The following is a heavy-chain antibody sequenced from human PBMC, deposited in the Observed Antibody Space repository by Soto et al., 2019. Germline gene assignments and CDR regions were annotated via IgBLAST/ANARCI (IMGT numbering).Heavy chain of an antibody. CDR2: VHESGYT. CDR1: GDAISNFY. J-gene: IGHJ4*01. CDR3: ARGTRALITSFFAY. Sequence: SETLSLTCTVSGDAISNFYWSWIRQTPGRGLEWIGCVHESGYTDYNPSLKGRVTIPLHTSESQFSLSLRSATAADTATYYCARGTRALITSFFAYWGQGIPVTVSS. V-gene: IGHV4-59*01. D-gene: IGHD1-20*01.